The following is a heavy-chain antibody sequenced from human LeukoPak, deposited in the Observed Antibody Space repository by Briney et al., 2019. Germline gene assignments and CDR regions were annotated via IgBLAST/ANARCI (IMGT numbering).Heavy chain of an antibody. CDR3: ARGPRLDSSGWYYGAFDI. D-gene: IGHD6-19*01. Sequence: AASVKVSCKASGYTFTSYYMHWVRQAPGQGLEWMGIINPSGGSTGYAQKFQGRVTMTRDTSISTAYMELSRLRSDDTAVYYCARGPRLDSSGWYYGAFDIWGQGTMVTVSS. J-gene: IGHJ3*02. V-gene: IGHV1-46*01. CDR1: GYTFTSYY. CDR2: INPSGGST.